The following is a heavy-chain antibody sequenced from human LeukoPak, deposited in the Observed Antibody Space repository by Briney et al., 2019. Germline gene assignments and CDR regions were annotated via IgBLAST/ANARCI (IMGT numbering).Heavy chain of an antibody. CDR1: GFTFSSYV. D-gene: IGHD6-13*01. CDR3: AKDERGSSSPN. V-gene: IGHV3-23*01. CDR2: ISGSGGST. J-gene: IGHJ1*01. Sequence: GGSLRLSCAASGFTFSSYVMSWVRQAPGKGLEWVSAISGSGGSTYYADSVKGRFTISRDNSKNTLYLQMNSLRAEDTAVYYCAKDERGSSSPNWGQGTLVTVSS.